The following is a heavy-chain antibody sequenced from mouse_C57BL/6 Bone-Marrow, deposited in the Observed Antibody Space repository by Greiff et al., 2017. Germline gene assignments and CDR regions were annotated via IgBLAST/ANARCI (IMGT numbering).Heavy chain of an antibody. J-gene: IGHJ2*01. Sequence: EVQVVESGGGLVKPGGSLKLSCAASGFTFSSYAMSWVRQTPEKRLEWVATISDGGSYTYYPDNVKGRFTISRDNAKNNLYLQMSHLKSEDTAMYYCARGLYGSSYVPYYWGQGTTLTVSS. CDR1: GFTFSSYA. CDR3: ARGLYGSSYVPYY. V-gene: IGHV5-4*01. D-gene: IGHD1-1*01. CDR2: ISDGGSYT.